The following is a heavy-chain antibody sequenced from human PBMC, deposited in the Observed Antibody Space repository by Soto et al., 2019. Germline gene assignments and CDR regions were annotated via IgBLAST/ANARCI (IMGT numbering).Heavy chain of an antibody. Sequence: QVQLQESGPGLVKPSQTLSLTCTVSGGSISSGGYYWSWIRQHPGKGLEWIGCIYYRGSTYHNPSLKSRVTKYVDTSKNQYSLKLSSVTAADTAVYYCARDGGYPYGMDVWGQGTTVTVSS. J-gene: IGHJ6*02. D-gene: IGHD3-16*01. CDR2: IYYRGST. V-gene: IGHV4-31*03. CDR3: ARDGGYPYGMDV. CDR1: GGSISSGGYY.